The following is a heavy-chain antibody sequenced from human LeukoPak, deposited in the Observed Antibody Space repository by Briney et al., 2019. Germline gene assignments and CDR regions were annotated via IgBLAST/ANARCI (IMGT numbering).Heavy chain of an antibody. J-gene: IGHJ4*02. D-gene: IGHD1-1*01. V-gene: IGHV4-59*01. CDR1: GGSISNYF. CDR2: IYYSGAT. CDR3: ARMGATTPHSANPDY. Sequence: PSETLSLTCTVSGGSISNYFWSWVRQPPGKGLEWIGYIYYSGATNYSPSLRSRLTISVDTSKDQLYMTSNSVTAADTAVYYCARMGATTPHSANPDYWGQGTLVTVSS.